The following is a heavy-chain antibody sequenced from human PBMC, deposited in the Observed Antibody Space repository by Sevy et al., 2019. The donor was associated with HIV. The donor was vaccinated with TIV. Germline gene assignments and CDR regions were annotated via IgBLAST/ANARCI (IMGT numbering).Heavy chain of an antibody. V-gene: IGHV3-23*01. CDR3: AKTLVGAPTGGFQH. Sequence: GGSLRLSCAASGFTFSSYAMSWVRQAPGKGLEWVSAISGSGGSTYYADSVKGRFTISRDNSKNTLYPQMNSLRAEDTAVYYCAKTLVGAPTGGFQHWGQGTLVTVSS. D-gene: IGHD1-26*01. CDR2: ISGSGGST. J-gene: IGHJ1*01. CDR1: GFTFSSYA.